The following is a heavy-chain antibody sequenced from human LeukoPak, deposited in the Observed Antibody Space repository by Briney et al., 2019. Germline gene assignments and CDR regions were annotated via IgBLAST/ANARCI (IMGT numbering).Heavy chain of an antibody. Sequence: GESLKISCKGSGYSFTSYWIGWVRQMPGKGLEWMGIIYPGDSDTRYSPSFQGQVTISADKYISTAYLQWSSLKASDSAMYYHTRQGSGYRPTYYYYMGVWGKGTTVTISS. J-gene: IGHJ6*03. CDR1: GYSFTSYW. CDR2: IYPGDSDT. D-gene: IGHD5-18*01. V-gene: IGHV5-51*01. CDR3: TRQGSGYRPTYYYYMGV.